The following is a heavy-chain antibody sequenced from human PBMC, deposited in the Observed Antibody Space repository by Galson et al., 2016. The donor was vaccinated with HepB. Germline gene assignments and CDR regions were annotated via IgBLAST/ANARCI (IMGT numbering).Heavy chain of an antibody. J-gene: IGHJ5*02. CDR1: GFTFINNG. D-gene: IGHD5-18*01. V-gene: IGHV3-74*01. CDR3: AREPGHNYGSHLDL. CDR2: IHSDGSTT. Sequence: SLRLSCAASGFTFINNGMHWVRQAPGKGLVWVSRIHSDGSTTNYADSVKGRFTISRDTAENTLYLQMNRLRAEDAAVYFCAREPGHNYGSHLDLWGQGTLVTVSS.